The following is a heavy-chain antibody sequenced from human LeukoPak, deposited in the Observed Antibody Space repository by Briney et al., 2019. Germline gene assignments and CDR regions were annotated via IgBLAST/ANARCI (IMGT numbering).Heavy chain of an antibody. CDR3: VRDMVHSGYFEY. CDR2: IYHSGST. CDR1: GGSISSSNW. J-gene: IGHJ1*01. Sequence: SGTLSLTCAVSGGSISSSNWWSWVRQPPGKGLEWIGEIYHSGSTNYNPSLKSRVTISVDKSKNQFSLKLSSVTAEDTAVYYCVRDMVHSGYFEYWGQGTLVTVSS. V-gene: IGHV4-4*02. D-gene: IGHD3-10*01.